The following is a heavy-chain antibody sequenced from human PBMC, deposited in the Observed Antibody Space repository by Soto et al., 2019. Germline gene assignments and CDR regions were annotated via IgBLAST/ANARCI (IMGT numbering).Heavy chain of an antibody. CDR2: MNPNSGNT. CDR3: ARGQSDVVVPAASPGLYYYYYYYMDV. J-gene: IGHJ6*03. Sequence: VASVKVSCKASGYTFTSYDINWVRQATGQGLEWMGWMNPNSGNTGYAQKFQGRVTMTRNTSISTAYMELSSLRSEDTAVYYCARGQSDVVVPAASPGLYYYYYYYMDVWGKGTTVTVSS. V-gene: IGHV1-8*01. D-gene: IGHD2-2*01. CDR1: GYTFTSYD.